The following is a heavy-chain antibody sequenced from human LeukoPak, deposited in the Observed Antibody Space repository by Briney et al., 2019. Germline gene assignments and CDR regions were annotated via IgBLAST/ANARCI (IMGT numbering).Heavy chain of an antibody. Sequence: GGSLRLSCAASGFTFSRYSMHWVRQTPGKGLQWVSSISTSGSYTYYEDSLKGRFTISRDNAKQSLYLQMDSLRAEDTAVYYCARDWFGDFWGQGILVIVSS. J-gene: IGHJ4*02. CDR1: GFTFSRYS. D-gene: IGHD3-16*01. CDR3: ARDWFGDF. V-gene: IGHV3-21*01. CDR2: ISTSGSYT.